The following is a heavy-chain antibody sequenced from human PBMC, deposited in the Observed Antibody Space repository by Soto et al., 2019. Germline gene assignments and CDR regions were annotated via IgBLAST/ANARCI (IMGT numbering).Heavy chain of an antibody. Sequence: GGSLRLSCAASGFTFSSYSMAWVRQAPGKGLEWVSSITDSGGNTYYADSVKGRFTMSRDNSKNTLYLQMNSLRAEDSAVYYCAKLPPRAQSLARYYFDYWGQGTPVTVSS. CDR1: GFTFSSYS. CDR3: AKLPPRAQSLARYYFDY. CDR2: ITDSGGNT. V-gene: IGHV3-23*01. D-gene: IGHD6-6*01. J-gene: IGHJ4*02.